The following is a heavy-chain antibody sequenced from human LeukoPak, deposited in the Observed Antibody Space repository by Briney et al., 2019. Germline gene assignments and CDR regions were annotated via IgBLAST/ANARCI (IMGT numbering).Heavy chain of an antibody. CDR2: MNPNSGNT. D-gene: IGHD2-15*01. V-gene: IGHV1-8*03. Sequence: GASVKVSCKASGYTFTSYDIDWVRQATGQGPEWMGWMNPNSGNTGYAQKFQGRVTITRNTSVSTAYMELSSLRSEDTAVYYCARLSVVVAATQRNYYYYYYMDVWGKGTTVTVSS. J-gene: IGHJ6*03. CDR3: ARLSVVVAATQRNYYYYYYMDV. CDR1: GYTFTSYD.